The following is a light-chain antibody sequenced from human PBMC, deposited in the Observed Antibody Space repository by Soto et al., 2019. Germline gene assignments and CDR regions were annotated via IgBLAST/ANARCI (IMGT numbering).Light chain of an antibody. V-gene: IGLV2-14*01. J-gene: IGLJ2*01. CDR1: SSDVGGYNY. Sequence: QSALTQPASVSGSPGQSITISCTGTSSDVGGYNYVSWYQQHPGKAPKLMIYEVSNRPSGVSNCFSGSKSGNTASLTISGLQAEDEADYYCSSYTSSSSFFGGGTKLTVL. CDR2: EVS. CDR3: SSYTSSSSF.